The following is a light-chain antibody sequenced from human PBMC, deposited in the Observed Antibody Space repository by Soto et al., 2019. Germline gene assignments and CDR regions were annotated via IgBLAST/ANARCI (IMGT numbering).Light chain of an antibody. V-gene: IGLV1-40*01. CDR2: GNS. CDR3: QSYDSSLSGYV. J-gene: IGLJ1*01. CDR1: SSNIGTVYD. Sequence: QSVLTQPPSVSGAPGQRVTISCTGSSSNIGTVYDVQWYQQLPGTAPKLLIHGNSNRPSGVPDRFSGSKSGTSASLAITGLRAEDEADYYCQSYDSSLSGYVFGTGTKVTVL.